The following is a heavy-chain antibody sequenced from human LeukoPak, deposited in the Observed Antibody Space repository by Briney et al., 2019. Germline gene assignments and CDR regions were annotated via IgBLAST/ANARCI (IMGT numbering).Heavy chain of an antibody. D-gene: IGHD3-10*01. Sequence: ASVKVSCKASGGTFSSYAISWVRQAPGQGLEWMGRIIPIFGIANYAQKFQGRVTITADKSTSTAYMELSSLRSEDTAVYYCARAPREGITMVRGVKDWFDPWGQGTLVTVSS. CDR2: IIPIFGIA. CDR1: GGTFSSYA. CDR3: ARAPREGITMVRGVKDWFDP. J-gene: IGHJ5*02. V-gene: IGHV1-69*04.